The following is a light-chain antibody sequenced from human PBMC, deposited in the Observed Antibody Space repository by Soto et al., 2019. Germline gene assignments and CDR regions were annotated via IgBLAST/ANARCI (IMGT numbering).Light chain of an antibody. CDR1: QNLNTC. V-gene: IGKV1-39*01. CDR3: QQSSSPPYT. J-gene: IGKJ2*01. CDR2: AAS. Sequence: DIQMTQSPSSLSTSVGERDTITGRARQNLNTCLKWYQQKPGKASKLLSYAASTLQSGVPSRFSGSGSGTDFTLTISSLQAEDFAAYYCQQSSSPPYTFGQGTKLEIK.